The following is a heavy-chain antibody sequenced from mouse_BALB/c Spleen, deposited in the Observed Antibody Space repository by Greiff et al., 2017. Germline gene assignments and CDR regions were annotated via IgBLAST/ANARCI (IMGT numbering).Heavy chain of an antibody. Sequence: QVQLQQPGAELVKPGASVKMSCKASGYTFTSYNMHWVKQTPGQGLEWIGAIYPGNGDTSYNQKFKGKATLTADKSSSTAYMQLSSLTSEDSAVYYCARHYYYAMDYWGQGTSVTVSS. CDR3: ARHYYYAMDY. J-gene: IGHJ4*01. CDR1: GYTFTSYN. D-gene: IGHD1-2*01. V-gene: IGHV1-12*01. CDR2: IYPGNGDT.